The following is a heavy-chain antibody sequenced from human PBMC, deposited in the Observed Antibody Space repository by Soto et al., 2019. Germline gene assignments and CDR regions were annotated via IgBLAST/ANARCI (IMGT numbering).Heavy chain of an antibody. V-gene: IGHV1-8*01. D-gene: IGHD3-3*01. Sequence: QVQLVQSGAEVKKPGASVKVSCKASGYTFTSYDINWVRQATGQGLEWMGWMNPNSGNTAYAQKFQGRVTMTRNTSISTAYMELSSLRSEATSVYYCASEKSAWFDPWGQGTLVTVSS. CDR1: GYTFTSYD. CDR2: MNPNSGNT. CDR3: ASEKSAWFDP. J-gene: IGHJ5*02.